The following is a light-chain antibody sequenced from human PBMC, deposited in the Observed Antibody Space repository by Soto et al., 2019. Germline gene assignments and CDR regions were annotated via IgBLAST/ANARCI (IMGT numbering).Light chain of an antibody. CDR1: QSVSSSY. J-gene: IGKJ1*01. Sequence: EIVLTQSPGTLSLSPGERATLSCRASQSVSSSYLAWYQQKLGQAPRLLIYGASSRATGIPDRFSGSGSWTGFTLTISRLEPEDCAVYYCQQYGSFPWTFGQGTKVEIK. CDR2: GAS. CDR3: QQYGSFPWT. V-gene: IGKV3-20*01.